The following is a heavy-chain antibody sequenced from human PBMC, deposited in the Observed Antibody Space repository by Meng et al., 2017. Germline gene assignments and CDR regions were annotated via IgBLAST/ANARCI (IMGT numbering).Heavy chain of an antibody. Sequence: SGPTLVKPTQTLTLTCTFSGFSLSTSGVGVGWIRQPPGKALAWLALMYWNDDKRYSPSLKSRLTITKDTSKNQVVLTMTNMEPVDTATYYCAHSGYYDSSGYYYFDYWGQGTLVTVSS. J-gene: IGHJ4*02. D-gene: IGHD3-22*01. CDR1: GFSLSTSGVG. CDR2: MYWNDDK. CDR3: AHSGYYDSSGYYYFDY. V-gene: IGHV2-5*01.